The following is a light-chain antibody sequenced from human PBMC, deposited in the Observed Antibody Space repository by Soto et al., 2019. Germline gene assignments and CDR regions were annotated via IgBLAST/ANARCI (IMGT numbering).Light chain of an antibody. Sequence: EIVLTQSPGTLSLSPGEKATLSCRASQSVAGLFLAWYQQKPGQAHRLLIYGSSSRTTGMPERFSGSRSGKDLTLVISRLEAVDRAVYYLQQYGTSPGFTFGPETKVEIK. CDR2: GSS. CDR3: QQYGTSPGFT. CDR1: QSVAGLF. J-gene: IGKJ3*01. V-gene: IGKV3-20*01.